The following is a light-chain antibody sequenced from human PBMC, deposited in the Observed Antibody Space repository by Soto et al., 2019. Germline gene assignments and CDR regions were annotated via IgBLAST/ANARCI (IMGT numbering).Light chain of an antibody. CDR3: QQYSSHST. V-gene: IGKV1-5*03. J-gene: IGKJ1*01. Sequence: DIQMTQSPSTLSASVGDRVTITFRASRSTSSYLAWYQQKPGKAPKLLIYQASSLENGVPSRFSGSGSGTEFSLTISSLQPDDFATYYCQQYSSHSTFGQGTKVDIK. CDR2: QAS. CDR1: RSTSSY.